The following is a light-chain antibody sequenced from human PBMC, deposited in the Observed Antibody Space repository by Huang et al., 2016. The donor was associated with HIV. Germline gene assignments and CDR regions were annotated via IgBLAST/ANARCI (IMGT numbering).Light chain of an antibody. Sequence: DIQMTQSPSSLSASVGDRVTITCRASQDISESLAWYQQTPGKAPKLLLFSASRLQSGVPSRFSGSGSGTDYTLTISSLQPEDFATYYCQHYYSTPPTFGGGTKVEIK. CDR2: SAS. CDR1: QDISES. J-gene: IGKJ4*01. CDR3: QHYYSTPPT. V-gene: IGKV1-NL1*01.